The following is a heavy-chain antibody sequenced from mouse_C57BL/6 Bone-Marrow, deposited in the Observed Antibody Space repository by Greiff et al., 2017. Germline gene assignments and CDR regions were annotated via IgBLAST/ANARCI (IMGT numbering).Heavy chain of an antibody. D-gene: IGHD1-1*01. CDR2: ISSGGDYI. CDR3: TRGRLRYYFDY. Sequence: EVKLVESGEGLVKPGGSLKLSCAASGFTFSSYAMSWVRQTPEQRLEWVAYISSGGDYIYYADTVKGRFTISRDNARNTLYLQMSSLKSEDTAMYYCTRGRLRYYFDYWGQGTTLTVSS. CDR1: GFTFSSYA. V-gene: IGHV5-9-1*02. J-gene: IGHJ2*01.